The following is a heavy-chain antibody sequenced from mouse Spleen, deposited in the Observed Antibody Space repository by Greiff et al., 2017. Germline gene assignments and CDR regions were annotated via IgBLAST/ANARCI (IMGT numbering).Heavy chain of an antibody. Sequence: VKLLESGPGLVAPSQSLSITCTISGFSLTSYGVHWVRQPPGKGLEWLVVIWSDGSTTYNSALKSRLSISKDNSKSQVFLKMNSLQTDDTAMYYCARQLGLRNAMDYWGQGTSVTVSS. J-gene: IGHJ4*01. D-gene: IGHD3-1*01. CDR2: IWSDGST. CDR1: GFSLTSYG. V-gene: IGHV2-6-1*01. CDR3: ARQLGLRNAMDY.